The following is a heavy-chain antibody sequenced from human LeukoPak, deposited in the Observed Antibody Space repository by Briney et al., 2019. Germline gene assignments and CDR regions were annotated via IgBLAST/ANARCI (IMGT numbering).Heavy chain of an antibody. V-gene: IGHV3-7*01. CDR3: AKLPRGYSGYDAFDI. J-gene: IGHJ3*02. CDR1: GFTFTNHR. D-gene: IGHD5-12*01. CDR2: TKEDGSEK. Sequence: PGGSLRLSCVVSGFTFTNHRMSWVRQAPGKGLEWVANTKEDGSEKNYVDSVKGRFTISRDNAKNSLYLQMNSLRAEDTAVYYCAKLPRGYSGYDAFDIWGQGTMVTVSS.